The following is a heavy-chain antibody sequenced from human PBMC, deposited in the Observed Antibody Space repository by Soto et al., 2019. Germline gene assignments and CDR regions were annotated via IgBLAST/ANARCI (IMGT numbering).Heavy chain of an antibody. CDR3: AAGVTYDGNFDI. CDR2: IVVGSGNT. Sequence: SVTVSCKASGFTFTSSAMQWVRQARGQRLEWIGWIVVGSGNTNYAQKFQERVSITRDMSTRTAYMELSSLRSEDTAVYYCAAGVTYDGNFDIWGQGTKVTVSS. J-gene: IGHJ3*02. CDR1: GFTFTSSA. D-gene: IGHD5-12*01. V-gene: IGHV1-58*02.